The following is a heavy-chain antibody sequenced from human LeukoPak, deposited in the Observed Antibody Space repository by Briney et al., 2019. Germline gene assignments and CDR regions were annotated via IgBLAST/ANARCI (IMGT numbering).Heavy chain of an antibody. V-gene: IGHV3-21*01. CDR3: ATKPYGSGGLIAY. D-gene: IGHD3-10*01. Sequence: GGSLRLSCAASGFTFSSYSMNWVRQAPGKGLEWVSSISSSSSYIYYADSVKGRFTISRDNAKNSLYLQMNSLRAEDTAVYYCATKPYGSGGLIAYWGQGTLVTVSS. CDR1: GFTFSSYS. CDR2: ISSSSSYI. J-gene: IGHJ4*02.